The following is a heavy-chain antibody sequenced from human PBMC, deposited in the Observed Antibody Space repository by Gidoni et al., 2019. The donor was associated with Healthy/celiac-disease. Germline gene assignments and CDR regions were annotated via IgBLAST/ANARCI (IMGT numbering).Heavy chain of an antibody. V-gene: IGHV4-34*01. CDR3: ARVGPHYYGSGRKLRYFDY. CDR1: GGSFRGYY. J-gene: IGHJ4*02. D-gene: IGHD3-10*01. CDR2: INHSGST. Sequence: QVQLQQWGAGLLKPSETLSLTCAVYGGSFRGYYWSWIRQPPGKGLEWIGEINHSGSTNYNPSLKSRVTISVDTSKNQFSLKLSSVTAADTAVYYCARVGPHYYGSGRKLRYFDYWGQGTLVTVSS.